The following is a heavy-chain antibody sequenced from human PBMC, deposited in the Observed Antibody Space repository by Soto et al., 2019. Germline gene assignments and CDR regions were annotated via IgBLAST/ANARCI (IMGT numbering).Heavy chain of an antibody. CDR3: ARGGAGCTRNSCFASDYYYGLDV. CDR1: GYTFAASY. V-gene: IGHV1-2*04. CDR2: INPNTGGT. Sequence: GASVKVSCKAAGYTFAASYIHWVRQAPGQGLEWMGCINPNTGGTNYAQKFQGWVTMTRDTSIITAYMELNRLKSDDTAVYYCARGGAGCTRNSCFASDYYYGLDVWG. D-gene: IGHD2-8*01. J-gene: IGHJ6*02.